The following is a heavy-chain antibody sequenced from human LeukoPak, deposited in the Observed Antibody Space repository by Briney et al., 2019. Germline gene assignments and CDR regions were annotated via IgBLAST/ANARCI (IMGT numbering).Heavy chain of an antibody. D-gene: IGHD6-19*01. Sequence: GSSLRLSCAASGFSFNSYSMHWVRQAPGKGLEWVAVISYDGNNKYYAESVKGRFTISRDNSKNTLYLQMNGLRGEDTAVYHCARVYTSGWSLPLDYWGQGILVTVPS. J-gene: IGHJ4*02. V-gene: IGHV3-30-3*01. CDR3: ARVYTSGWSLPLDY. CDR1: GFSFNSYS. CDR2: ISYDGNNK.